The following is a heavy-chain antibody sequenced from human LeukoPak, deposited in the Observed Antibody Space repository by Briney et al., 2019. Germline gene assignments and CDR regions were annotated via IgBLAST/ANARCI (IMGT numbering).Heavy chain of an antibody. CDR1: GFTFSTNS. V-gene: IGHV3-64D*08. CDR2: ITSSGGST. J-gene: IGHJ5*02. Sequence: GSLRLSCSASGFTFSTNSMHWVRQAPGKGLEFVSAITSSGGSTYYADSVKGRFTISRDNSKNTLYLQMSSLRAEDTAVYYCVTVGMTSIWSYLRFDPRGQGTLVSVSS. CDR3: VTVGMTSIWSYLRFDP. D-gene: IGHD1-26*01.